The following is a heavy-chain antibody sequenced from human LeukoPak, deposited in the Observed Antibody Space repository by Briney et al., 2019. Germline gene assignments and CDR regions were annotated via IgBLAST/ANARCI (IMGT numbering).Heavy chain of an antibody. D-gene: IGHD1-26*01. CDR1: GFTFSSYA. CDR3: ARVVGSIGAFDY. J-gene: IGHJ4*02. Sequence: GGSLRLSCAASGFTFSSYAMHWVRQAPGKGLEWVAVISYDGSNKYYADSVKGRFTISRDNSKNTLYLQMNSLRAEDTAVYYCARVVGSIGAFDYWGQGTLVTVSS. V-gene: IGHV3-30-3*01. CDR2: ISYDGSNK.